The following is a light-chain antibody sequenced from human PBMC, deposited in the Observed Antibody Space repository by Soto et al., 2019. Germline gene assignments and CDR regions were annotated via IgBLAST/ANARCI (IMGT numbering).Light chain of an antibody. CDR1: QSVSSSY. Sequence: ESVLTQSPGTLYLSPGERATLSCRASQSVSSSYLAWYQQKPRQAPRLLIYVASSRANGIPARFSGIGSGTEFTLTIIRLEPEDFAGYYCQQYGSSPKTCGQGTKLEI. J-gene: IGKJ2*01. V-gene: IGKV3-20*01. CDR3: QQYGSSPKT. CDR2: VAS.